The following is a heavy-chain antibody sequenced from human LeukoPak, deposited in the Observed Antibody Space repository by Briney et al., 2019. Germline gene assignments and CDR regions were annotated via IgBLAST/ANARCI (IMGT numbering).Heavy chain of an antibody. CDR3: SKDVVPDSGWDLDY. J-gene: IGHJ4*02. V-gene: IGHV3-23*05. Sequence: GGSLRLSCTASGFSFSTYSMTWVRQGPGKGLEWVSSIYNSGSKTFYADSAKGRFTISRDNSKNTLYLQMNSLTAEETAIYYCSKDVVPDSGWDLDYWGQGTLVTVSS. CDR2: IYNSGSKT. D-gene: IGHD6-19*01. CDR1: GFSFSTYS.